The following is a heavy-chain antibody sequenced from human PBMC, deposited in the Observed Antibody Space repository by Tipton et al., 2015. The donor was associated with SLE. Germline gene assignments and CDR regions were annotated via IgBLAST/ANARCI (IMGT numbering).Heavy chain of an antibody. D-gene: IGHD3-22*01. CDR3: ARDQGTSTMIVVALDY. J-gene: IGHJ4*02. Sequence: SLRLSCAASGFTFSSYWMSWVRQAPGRGLEWVANIKQDGSEKYYVDSVKGRLTISRDNAKNSLYLQMNSLRAEDTAVYYCARDQGTSTMIVVALDYWGQGTLVTVSS. CDR2: IKQDGSEK. CDR1: GFTFSSYW. V-gene: IGHV3-7*01.